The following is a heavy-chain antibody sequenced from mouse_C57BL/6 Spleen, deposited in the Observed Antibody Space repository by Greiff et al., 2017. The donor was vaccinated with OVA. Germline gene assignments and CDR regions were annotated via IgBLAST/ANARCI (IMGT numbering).Heavy chain of an antibody. J-gene: IGHJ2*01. Sequence: VQLQESGAEPARPGASVKMSCKASGYTFTSYTMHWVKQRPGQGLEWIGYINPSSGYTKYNQKFKDKATLTADKSSSTAFMQLSSLTSEDSAVYYCARSEGLEGFDYWGQGTTLTVSS. CDR1: GYTFTSYT. V-gene: IGHV1-4*01. D-gene: IGHD2-4*01. CDR3: ARSEGLEGFDY. CDR2: INPSSGYT.